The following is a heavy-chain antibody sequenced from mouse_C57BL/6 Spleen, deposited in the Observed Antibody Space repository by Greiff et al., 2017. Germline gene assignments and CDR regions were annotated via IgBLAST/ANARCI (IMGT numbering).Heavy chain of an antibody. D-gene: IGHD1-1*01. CDR1: GYTFTDYY. CDR3: ARRSGGGYYYGSSYADYFDY. CDR2: INPNNGGT. V-gene: IGHV1-26*01. J-gene: IGHJ2*01. Sequence: VQLQQSGPELVKPGASVKISCKASGYTFTDYYMNWVKQSHGKSLEWIGDINPNNGGTSYNQKFKGKATLTVDKSSSTAYMELRSLTSEDSAVYYCARRSGGGYYYGSSYADYFDYWGQGTTLTVSS.